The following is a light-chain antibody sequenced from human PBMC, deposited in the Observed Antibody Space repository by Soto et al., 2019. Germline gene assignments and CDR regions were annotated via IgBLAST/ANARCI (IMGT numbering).Light chain of an antibody. CDR3: QQISSYPRT. Sequence: DIQLTQSPSFLSASVGDRVTITCRASQGINKYLAWYQQKPGKAPKVLIYGASSLQSGVPSRFSGSGSGTDFTLTISSLQPEDSATYYCQQISSYPRTFCQGTKVEIK. CDR1: QGINKY. CDR2: GAS. J-gene: IGKJ1*01. V-gene: IGKV1-9*01.